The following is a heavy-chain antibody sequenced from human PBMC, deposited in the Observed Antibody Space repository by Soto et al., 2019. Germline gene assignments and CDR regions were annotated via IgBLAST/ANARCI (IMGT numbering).Heavy chain of an antibody. CDR2: IIPIFGTA. CDR3: ARDIGGYSYGYGY. Sequence: GASVKVSCKASGYTFTSYGISWVRQAPGQGLEWMGGIIPIFGTANYAQKFQGRVTITADESTSTAYMELSSLRSEDTAVYYCARDIGGYSYGYGYWGQGTLVTVSS. D-gene: IGHD5-18*01. CDR1: GYTFTSYG. J-gene: IGHJ4*02. V-gene: IGHV1-69*13.